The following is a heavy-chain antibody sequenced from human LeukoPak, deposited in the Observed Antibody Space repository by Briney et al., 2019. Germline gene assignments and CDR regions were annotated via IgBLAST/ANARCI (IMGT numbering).Heavy chain of an antibody. CDR2: ISSSRSDTI. D-gene: IGHD3-22*01. J-gene: IGHJ4*02. CDR3: ARGTYYDSSGYYVTPGDY. CDR1: GFLFSDWS. V-gene: IGHV3-21*05. Sequence: GGSLRLSCAASGFLFSDWSMHWVRQAPGKGLEWISYISSSRSDTIYYADSVKGRFAISRDNAKNSLYLQMNSLRAEDTAVYYCARGTYYDSSGYYVTPGDYWGQGTLVTVSS.